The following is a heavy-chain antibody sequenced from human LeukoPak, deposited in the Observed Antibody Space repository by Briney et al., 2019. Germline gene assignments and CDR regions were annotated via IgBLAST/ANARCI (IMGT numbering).Heavy chain of an antibody. V-gene: IGHV1-2*02. CDR2: INSNSADT. Sequence: AASVKVSCKASGYTFTGYYMHWVRPAPGQGLEWMGWINSNSADTNYAQNFQGRVTMTRDTSISTAYMELSRLRSDDTALYYCARIGISARGTNFHHWGQGTLVTVSS. CDR3: ARIGISARGTNFHH. D-gene: IGHD6-13*01. CDR1: GYTFTGYY. J-gene: IGHJ1*01.